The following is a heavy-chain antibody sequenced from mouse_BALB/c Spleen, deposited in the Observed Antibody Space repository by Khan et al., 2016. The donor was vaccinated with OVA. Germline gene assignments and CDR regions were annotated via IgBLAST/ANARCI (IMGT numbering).Heavy chain of an antibody. D-gene: IGHD1-1*01. J-gene: IGHJ3*01. Sequence: VQLKQSGPELVKPGASMKISCKASGYSFTDYTMNWVKQSHGKNLEWIGLINPYNGGTIYNQKFNGKATLTVDKSSSTAYMDLLSLTSDDSAVYYCARGDYYGSNSWFAYWGQGTLVTVSA. CDR3: ARGDYYGSNSWFAY. CDR2: INPYNGGT. V-gene: IGHV1-18*01. CDR1: GYSFTDYT.